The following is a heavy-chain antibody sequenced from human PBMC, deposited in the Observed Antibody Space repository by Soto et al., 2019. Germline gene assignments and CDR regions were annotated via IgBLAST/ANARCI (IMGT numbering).Heavy chain of an antibody. CDR2: IFPRGDT. CDR3: ARGGDYYLDS. V-gene: IGHV4-30-2*01. Sequence: PSETLSLTCTVSGDSISSGGFSWSWIRQPPGKGLEWIGYIFPRGDTYYNPSLKSRVAISVDRSKNQFSLRLSSVTAADTAAYYCARGGDYYLDSWGQGTLVTVSS. J-gene: IGHJ4*02. CDR1: GDSISSGGFS. D-gene: IGHD4-17*01.